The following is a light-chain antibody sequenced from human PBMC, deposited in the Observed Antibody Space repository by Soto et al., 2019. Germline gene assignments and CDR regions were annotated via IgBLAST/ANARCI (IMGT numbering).Light chain of an antibody. CDR1: QSVSSGY. V-gene: IGKV3-20*01. Sequence: SVLTQSPGTLSLSLGERATLSCRASQSVSSGYLAWYQQKPGQAPRLLIYGATSRAAGIPDRFSGSGSGTDFTLTMSRLEPEDFAVYYCQQYDSSPRTFGQGTKLEIK. J-gene: IGKJ2*01. CDR3: QQYDSSPRT. CDR2: GAT.